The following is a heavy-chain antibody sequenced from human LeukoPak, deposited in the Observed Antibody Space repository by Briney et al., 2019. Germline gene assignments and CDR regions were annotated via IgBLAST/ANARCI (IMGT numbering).Heavy chain of an antibody. D-gene: IGHD5-24*01. Sequence: GSLRLSCAASGFTFSSSAMSWIRQPPGKGLEWIGEINHSGSTNYNPSLKSRVTISVDTSKNQFSLKLSSVTAADTAVYYCARVSKLRLQYYFDYWGQGTLVTVSS. CDR2: INHSGST. V-gene: IGHV4-34*01. CDR3: ARVSKLRLQYYFDY. J-gene: IGHJ4*02. CDR1: GFTFSSSA.